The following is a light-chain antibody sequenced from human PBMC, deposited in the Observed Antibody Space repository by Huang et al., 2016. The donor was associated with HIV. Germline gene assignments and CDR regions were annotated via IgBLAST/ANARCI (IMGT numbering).Light chain of an antibody. Sequence: DIQMTQSPSSLSGSVGDRVSITCRASQTISHYLNWYQQRPGKAPKLLIYDASTLQSGVPSRFSGSGSGTDFTLTISSLQSEDFATYFCQQGYSTPITFGQGTRLEI. V-gene: IGKV1-39*01. J-gene: IGKJ5*01. CDR2: DAS. CDR1: QTISHY. CDR3: QQGYSTPIT.